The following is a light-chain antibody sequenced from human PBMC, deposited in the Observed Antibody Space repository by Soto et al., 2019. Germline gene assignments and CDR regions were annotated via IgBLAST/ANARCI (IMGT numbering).Light chain of an antibody. CDR2: EVS. Sequence: QSVLTQPASVSGSHGQSITISCTGTGSDVGGYNYVSWYQQHPGKAPKTMIYEVSNRPSGVSNRFSGSKSGNTASLTISGLQAEDEADYYCASYTSSTTLVFGTGTKLTVL. CDR1: GSDVGGYNY. CDR3: ASYTSSTTLV. J-gene: IGLJ1*01. V-gene: IGLV2-14*01.